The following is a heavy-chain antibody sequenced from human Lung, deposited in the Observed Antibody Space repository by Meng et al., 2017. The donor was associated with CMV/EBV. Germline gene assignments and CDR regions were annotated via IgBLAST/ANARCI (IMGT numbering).Heavy chain of an antibody. CDR2: IYYDGST. CDR3: AREVQDYYGSGAYYNPYYYYGMDV. J-gene: IGHJ6*02. D-gene: IGHD3-10*01. Sequence: SXTXSLXCTVSDDSISSSSYYWGWMRQPPGKGLEWIGSIYYDGSTNYNPSLTSRVTISVEKSKNQFFLRLSSVTAADTAVYFCAREVQDYYGSGAYYNPYYYYGMDVWGQGTXVTVSS. V-gene: IGHV4-39*07. CDR1: DDSISSSSYY.